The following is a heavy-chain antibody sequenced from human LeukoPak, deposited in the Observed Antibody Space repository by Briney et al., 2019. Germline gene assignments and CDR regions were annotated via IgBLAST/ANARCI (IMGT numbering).Heavy chain of an antibody. CDR3: ARGGYYSTSPGDY. V-gene: IGHV3-74*01. CDR1: GFTFTNYG. Sequence: GGSLRLSCVASGFTFTNYGMMWVRQAPGKGLVWVSYINSDGRSTTYADSVKGRFTISRDNAKNTLYLQMNSLRAEDTAVYYCARGGYYSTSPGDYWGQGTLVTVSS. D-gene: IGHD6-6*01. J-gene: IGHJ4*02. CDR2: INSDGRST.